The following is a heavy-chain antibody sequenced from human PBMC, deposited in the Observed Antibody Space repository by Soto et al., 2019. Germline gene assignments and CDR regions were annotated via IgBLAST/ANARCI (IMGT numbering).Heavy chain of an antibody. V-gene: IGHV1-18*01. Sequence: QAQLVQSGAEVKKPGASVKVSCKASGYTFYSHSISWVRQAPGQGLEWMGRISGDYGNTQYAQKFRGRVTMTTDTSTTTEYIEQTNLRSDDTAVYYCARCIQGDYYYGMDVWGQGTTVTVSS. CDR1: GYTFYSHS. CDR3: ARCIQGDYYYGMDV. CDR2: ISGDYGNT. J-gene: IGHJ6*02. D-gene: IGHD5-18*01.